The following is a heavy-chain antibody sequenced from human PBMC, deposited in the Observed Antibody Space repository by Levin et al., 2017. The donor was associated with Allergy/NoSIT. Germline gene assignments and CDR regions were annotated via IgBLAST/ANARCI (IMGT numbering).Heavy chain of an antibody. CDR1: GDSISSSNW. J-gene: IGHJ4*02. CDR2: IYHSGTS. CDR3: ARGAVLTGRRTSLCFDY. V-gene: IGHV4-4*02. Sequence: SETLSLTCAVSGDSISSSNWWNWVRQPPGKGLEWIGEIYHSGTSNFNASLKSRVSISMDKSKNQFSLNLSSVTAADTTMYFCARGAVLTGRRTSLCFDYWGQGILVTVSS. D-gene: IGHD2-2*01.